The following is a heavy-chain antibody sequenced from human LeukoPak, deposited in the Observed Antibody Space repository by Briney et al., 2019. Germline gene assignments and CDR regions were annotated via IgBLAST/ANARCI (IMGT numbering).Heavy chain of an antibody. J-gene: IGHJ4*02. V-gene: IGHV3-21*01. CDR2: ISSSSSYI. D-gene: IGHD2-8*02. CDR3: ARDRTAAVSY. Sequence: GGSLRLSCAASGFTFSSYSMNWVRQAPGKGLEWVSSISSSSSYIYYADSVKGRFTISRDNAKNSLYLQMNSLGAEDTAVYYCARDRTAAVSYWGQGTLVTVSS. CDR1: GFTFSSYS.